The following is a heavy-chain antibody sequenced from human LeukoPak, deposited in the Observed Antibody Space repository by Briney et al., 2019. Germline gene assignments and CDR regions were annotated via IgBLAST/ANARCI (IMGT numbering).Heavy chain of an antibody. CDR2: ISSSSSYI. CDR1: GFTFSSYS. V-gene: IGHV3-21*01. D-gene: IGHD5-12*01. J-gene: IGHJ6*02. Sequence: PGRSLRLSCAASGFTFSSYSMNWVRQAPGKGLEWVSSISSSSSYIYYADSVKGRFTISRDNAKNSLYLQMNSLRAEDTAVYYCARDRYSGYNPDGMDVWGQGPRSPSP. CDR3: ARDRYSGYNPDGMDV.